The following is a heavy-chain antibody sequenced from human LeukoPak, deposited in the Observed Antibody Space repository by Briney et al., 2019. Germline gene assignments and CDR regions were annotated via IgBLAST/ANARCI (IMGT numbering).Heavy chain of an antibody. D-gene: IGHD6-13*01. CDR2: IYYSGST. CDR3: ARHGEHSSSPRLYYFDY. J-gene: IGHJ4*02. CDR1: GGSISSSSYY. Sequence: SETLSLTCTVSGGSISSSSYYWGWIRQPPGKGLEWIGSIYYSGSTYYNPSLKSRVTISVDTSKNQFSLKLSSVTAADTAVYYCARHGEHSSSPRLYYFDYWGQGTLVTVSS. V-gene: IGHV4-39*01.